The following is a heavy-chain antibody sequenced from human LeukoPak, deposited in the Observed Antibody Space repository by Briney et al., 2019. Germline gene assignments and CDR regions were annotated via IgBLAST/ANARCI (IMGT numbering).Heavy chain of an antibody. J-gene: IGHJ5*02. Sequence: PGGSLRLSCAASGFTFSSYAMSWVRQAPGKGLEWASAISGSGGSTYYADSVKGRFTISRDNSKNTLYLQMNSLRAEDTAVYYCAKDPEGSRGWWFWFDPWGQGTLVTVSS. CDR2: ISGSGGST. V-gene: IGHV3-23*01. CDR1: GFTFSSYA. D-gene: IGHD2-15*01. CDR3: AKDPEGSRGWWFWFDP.